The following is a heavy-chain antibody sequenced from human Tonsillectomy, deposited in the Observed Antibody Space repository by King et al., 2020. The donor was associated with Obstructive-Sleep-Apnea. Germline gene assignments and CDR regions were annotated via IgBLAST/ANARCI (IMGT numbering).Heavy chain of an antibody. CDR2: ISWNSGDV. V-gene: IGHV3-9*01. Sequence: VQLVESGGGLVQPGRSLRLSCAASGFNFDDYAMYWVRQAPGKGLEWVSGISWNSGDVGYAHSVKGRFTISRDNAKNSLYLQMNSLRPDDTDLYYCVIDGGMIGGNVYWYFDLWGHGTLVTVSS. J-gene: IGHJ2*01. CDR3: VIDGGMIGGNVYWYFDL. D-gene: IGHD3-16*01. CDR1: GFNFDDYA.